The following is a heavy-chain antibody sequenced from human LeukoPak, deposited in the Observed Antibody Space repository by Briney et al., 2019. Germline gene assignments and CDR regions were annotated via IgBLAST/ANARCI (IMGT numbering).Heavy chain of an antibody. CDR1: GFTFSSYM. Sequence: QSGGSLRLSCAASGFTFSSYMMNWVRQAPGKGLEWVAYISRSSNTIYYADSVKGRFTISRDNARNSLFLQMNSLRAEDTAVYYCAREAIFGVVIIYWYFDLWGRGTLVTVSS. D-gene: IGHD3-3*01. V-gene: IGHV3-48*04. CDR3: AREAIFGVVIIYWYFDL. CDR2: ISRSSNTI. J-gene: IGHJ2*01.